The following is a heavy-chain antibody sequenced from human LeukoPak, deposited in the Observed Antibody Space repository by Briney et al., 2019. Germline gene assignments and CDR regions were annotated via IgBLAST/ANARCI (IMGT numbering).Heavy chain of an antibody. CDR1: GFTFTSYG. Sequence: PGGSLRLSCAASGFTFTSYGISWVRQAPGQGLEWMGWISAYNGNTNYAQKLQGRVTMTTDTSTSTAYMELRSLRSDDTAVYYCARDRYSGYEPTPLDYWGQGTLVTVSS. D-gene: IGHD5-12*01. CDR2: ISAYNGNT. V-gene: IGHV1-18*01. J-gene: IGHJ4*02. CDR3: ARDRYSGYEPTPLDY.